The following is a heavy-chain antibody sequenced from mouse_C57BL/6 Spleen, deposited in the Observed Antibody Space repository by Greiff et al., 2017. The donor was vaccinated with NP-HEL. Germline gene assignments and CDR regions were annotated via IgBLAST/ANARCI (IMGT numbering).Heavy chain of an antibody. J-gene: IGHJ4*01. CDR3: ARWGWAGYYAMDY. V-gene: IGHV3-6*01. CDR2: ISYDGSH. D-gene: IGHD2-3*01. CDR1: GYSITSGYY. Sequence: ESGPGLVKPSQSLSLTCSVTGYSITSGYYWNWIRQFPGNKLEWMGYISYDGSHHSHPSLTNRIPLTRAPSKHQFFLKLNSVTTEDTATYYCARWGWAGYYAMDYWGQGTSVTVSS.